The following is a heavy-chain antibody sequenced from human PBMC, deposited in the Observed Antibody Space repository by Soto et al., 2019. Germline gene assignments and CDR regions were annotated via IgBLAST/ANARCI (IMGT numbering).Heavy chain of an antibody. CDR3: AREERRPELYRMIVVVSDAFDI. CDR1: GGIFSSYA. J-gene: IGHJ3*02. CDR2: IIPIVGTA. Sequence: SVEVSCEASGGIFSSYAMSWVRQAPGQGLEWMGGIIPIVGTANYAQKFQGRVTITADESTSTAYMELSSLRSEDTAVYYCAREERRPELYRMIVVVSDAFDIWGQGTLVTVSS. V-gene: IGHV1-69*13. D-gene: IGHD3-22*01.